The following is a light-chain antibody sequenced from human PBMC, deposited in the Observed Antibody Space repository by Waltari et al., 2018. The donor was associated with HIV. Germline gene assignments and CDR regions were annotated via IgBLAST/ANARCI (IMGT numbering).Light chain of an antibody. CDR3: QQRSNWPTTYT. CDR2: DAS. V-gene: IGKV3-11*01. Sequence: EIVLTQSPATLSLSPGERATLSCRASQSVRRYLAWYQQKPGQAPRLLIYDASNRVTGIPARFSGTGSGTDITLTISSLEPEDFAVYYCQQRSNWPTTYTFGQGTKLEIK. CDR1: QSVRRY. J-gene: IGKJ2*01.